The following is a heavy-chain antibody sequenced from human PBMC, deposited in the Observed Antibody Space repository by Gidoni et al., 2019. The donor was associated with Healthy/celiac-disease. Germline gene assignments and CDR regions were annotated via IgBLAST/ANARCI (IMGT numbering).Heavy chain of an antibody. V-gene: IGHV3-9*01. CDR1: GFPLDDYA. CDR3: AKDSGGGDPYNWFDP. J-gene: IGHJ5*02. CDR2: ISWNSGSI. Sequence: EVQLVESGGGLVQPGRSLRLSCAASGFPLDDYAMHWVRQAPGKGLEWVSGISWNSGSIGYADSVKGRFTISRDNAKNSLYLQMNSLRAEDTALYYCAKDSGGGDPYNWFDPWGQGTLVTVSS. D-gene: IGHD4-17*01.